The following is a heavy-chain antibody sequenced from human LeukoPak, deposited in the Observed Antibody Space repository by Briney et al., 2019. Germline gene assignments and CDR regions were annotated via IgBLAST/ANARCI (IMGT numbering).Heavy chain of an antibody. J-gene: IGHJ6*03. CDR2: MNPNSGNT. D-gene: IGHD3-3*01. Sequence: GASVKVSCKASGYTFTSYDINWVRQATGQGLEWMGWMNPNSGNTGYAQKFQDRVTITRNTSISTAYMELSSLRSEDTAVYYCARGGYDFWSGYSTLPYYMDVWGKGTTVTVSS. CDR3: ARGGYDFWSGYSTLPYYMDV. CDR1: GYTFTSYD. V-gene: IGHV1-8*03.